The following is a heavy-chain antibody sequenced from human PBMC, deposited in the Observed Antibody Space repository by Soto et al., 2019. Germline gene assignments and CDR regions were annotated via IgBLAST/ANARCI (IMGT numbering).Heavy chain of an antibody. V-gene: IGHV1-18*01. CDR3: ARRKERSGPYYLDL. D-gene: IGHD6-25*01. Sequence: GASVNVTCKASCYSFTNYGISWVRQAPGQGLEWMGWISGHNGNTNYAQKFRGRINMTRNTSISTAYLELSSLRSDDSAVYFCARRKERSGPYYLDLWGQGTQVTVSS. J-gene: IGHJ4*02. CDR1: CYSFTNYG. CDR2: ISGHNGNT.